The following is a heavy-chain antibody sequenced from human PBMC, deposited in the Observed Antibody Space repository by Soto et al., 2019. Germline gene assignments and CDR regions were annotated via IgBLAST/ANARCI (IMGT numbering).Heavy chain of an antibody. CDR3: AKDTAYYDFWSGGQLDY. CDR2: ISYDGSNK. D-gene: IGHD3-3*01. V-gene: IGHV3-30*18. CDR1: GFTFSSYG. J-gene: IGHJ4*02. Sequence: PGGSLRLSCAASGFTFSSYGMHWVRQAPGKGLEWVAVISYDGSNKYYADSVKGRFTISRDNSKNTLYLQMNSLRAEDTAVYYCAKDTAYYDFWSGGQLDYWGQGT.